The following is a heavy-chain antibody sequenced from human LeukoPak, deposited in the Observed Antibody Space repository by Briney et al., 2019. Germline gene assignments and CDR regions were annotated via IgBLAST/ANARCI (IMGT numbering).Heavy chain of an antibody. V-gene: IGHV3-7*02. D-gene: IGHD3-10*01. CDR3: VRHYYNSSSWSFDM. Sequence: PGGSLRLYGAASGVTYSVYGRGWVRQAPGKGLEWVADIKHDGSETSHVDFVKDRFTISRDNAESSLYLQMNSLRAEDTALYYCVRHYYNSSSWSFDMWGQGTMVTVSP. CDR2: IKHDGSET. J-gene: IGHJ3*02. CDR1: GVTYSVYG.